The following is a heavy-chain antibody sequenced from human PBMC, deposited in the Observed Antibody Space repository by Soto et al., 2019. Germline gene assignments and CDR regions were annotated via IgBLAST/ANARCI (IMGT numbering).Heavy chain of an antibody. CDR3: ARVGSAAGRINWFDP. J-gene: IGHJ5*02. Sequence: QVQLVQSGAEVKKPGASVKVSCKASAYTFTNFAISWVRQAPGQGLEWMGWISAYNGNTNYAQKLQGRVTMTTDTSTSQAYMELRSLRPDDTAVYYCARVGSAAGRINWFDPWGQGTLVTVSS. CDR2: ISAYNGNT. V-gene: IGHV1-18*01. D-gene: IGHD6-13*01. CDR1: AYTFTNFA.